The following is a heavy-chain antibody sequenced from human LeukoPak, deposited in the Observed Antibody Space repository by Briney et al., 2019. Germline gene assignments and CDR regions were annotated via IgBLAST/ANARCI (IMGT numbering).Heavy chain of an antibody. CDR1: GYTFTGYY. V-gene: IGHV1-2*02. J-gene: IGHJ4*02. CDR3: ARGLSEAGIDY. D-gene: IGHD6-13*01. Sequence: ASVKVSCKASGYTFTGYYLHWVRQAPGQGLEWMGWINPNSGATDYAQNFQGRVTMTRDTSISTAYMELSSLTSDDTAVYHCARGLSEAGIDYWGQGTLVTVSS. CDR2: INPNSGAT.